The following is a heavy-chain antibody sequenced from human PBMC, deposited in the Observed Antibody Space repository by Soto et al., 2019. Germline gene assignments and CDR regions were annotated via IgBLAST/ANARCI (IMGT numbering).Heavy chain of an antibody. D-gene: IGHD1-26*01. V-gene: IGHV4-39*01. CDR3: ARLREGSPADY. Sequence: QVQLQESGPGLVKPSETLSLTCTVSGGSISNPLYHWGWIRQPPGKGLEWIGSIYYRGNTYYNPSLKSQLTLSVDTSNNQCSLRLHSVDAADTAMYVCARLREGSPADYWGPGTLVTVSP. J-gene: IGHJ4*02. CDR1: GGSISNPLYH. CDR2: IYYRGNT.